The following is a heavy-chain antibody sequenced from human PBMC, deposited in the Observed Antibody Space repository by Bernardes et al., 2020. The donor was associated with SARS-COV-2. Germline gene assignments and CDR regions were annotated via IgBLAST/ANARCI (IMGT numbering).Heavy chain of an antibody. J-gene: IGHJ4*02. D-gene: IGHD6-19*01. V-gene: IGHV3-74*01. CDR1: GFTFSSYW. CDR2: INSDGSTT. Sequence: GGSLRLSCAASGFTFSSYWMHWVRQAPGKGLVWVSGINSDGSTTRYADSVKGRFTISRDNAKNTLYLQWNSLRAEDTAVYYCAKGHGSGWRGDYWGQGTTVTVSS. CDR3: AKGHGSGWRGDY.